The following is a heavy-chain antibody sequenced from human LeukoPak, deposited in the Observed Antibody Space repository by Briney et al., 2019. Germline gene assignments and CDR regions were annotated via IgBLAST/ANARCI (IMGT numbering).Heavy chain of an antibody. CDR2: ISSSSSYI. J-gene: IGHJ4*02. Sequence: GGSLRLSCAASGFTFSSYSMNWVRQAPGKGLEWVSSISSSSSYIYYADSVKGRFTISRDNAKNSLYLQMNSLRAEDTAVYYCARSPQDFWSGYYSSFYTQNEYDYWGQGTLVTVSS. D-gene: IGHD3-3*01. CDR3: ARSPQDFWSGYYSSFYTQNEYDY. CDR1: GFTFSSYS. V-gene: IGHV3-21*01.